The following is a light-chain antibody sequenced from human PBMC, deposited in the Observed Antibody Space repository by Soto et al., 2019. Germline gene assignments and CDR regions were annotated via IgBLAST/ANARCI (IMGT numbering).Light chain of an antibody. CDR1: QSVSNNY. CDR2: GAS. J-gene: IGKJ5*01. Sequence: EIVLTQSPGTLSLSPGERATLSCRASQSVSNNYLAWYQQKPGQAPRLLIYGASSRATGIPDRFSGSGSGTDFTLTIDRLEPEDFAVYYCQQYVSSPTFGQGTRLEIK. V-gene: IGKV3-20*01. CDR3: QQYVSSPT.